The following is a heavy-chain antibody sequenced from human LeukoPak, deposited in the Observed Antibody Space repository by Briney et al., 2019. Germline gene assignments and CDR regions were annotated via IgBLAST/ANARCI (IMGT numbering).Heavy chain of an antibody. Sequence: PGRSLRLSCAASGFTFSSYGMHWVRQAPGKGLEWVAVISYDGSNKYYADSVKSRFTISRDNSKNTLYLQMNSLRAEDTAVYCCAKGGSSFDYWGQGTLVTVSS. CDR3: AKGGSSFDY. D-gene: IGHD3-10*01. J-gene: IGHJ4*02. V-gene: IGHV3-30*18. CDR1: GFTFSSYG. CDR2: ISYDGSNK.